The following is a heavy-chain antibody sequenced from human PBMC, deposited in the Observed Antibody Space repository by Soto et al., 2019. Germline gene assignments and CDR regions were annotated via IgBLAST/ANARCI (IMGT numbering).Heavy chain of an antibody. CDR3: AAVQGGGATFHF. J-gene: IGHJ4*02. V-gene: IGHV1-58*02. CDR1: GFTFINSA. Sequence: SVKVSCKASGFTFINSAIQWVRQARGQRLEWMGWIVVGSGHINYAQKFQERLSITRDMSTSTAYMELSSLTLEDTAVYYCAAVQGGGATFHFWGQGTLVTVSS. CDR2: IVVGSGHI. D-gene: IGHD1-26*01.